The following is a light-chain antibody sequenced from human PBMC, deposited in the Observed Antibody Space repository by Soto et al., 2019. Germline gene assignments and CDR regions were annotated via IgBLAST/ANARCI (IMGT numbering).Light chain of an antibody. CDR2: EVN. CDR1: SSDIGAYDY. CDR3: FSFTPTRPQG. V-gene: IGLV2-14*01. J-gene: IGLJ1*01. Sequence: QSLLTQPASLSGSPGQSITISCTGTSSDIGAYDYVSWFQQHPGKAPKLMISEVNNRPSGVSNRFSGSKSGNTAYLTISGLQVEDEAEYFCFSFTPTRPQGFGTGTKVTV.